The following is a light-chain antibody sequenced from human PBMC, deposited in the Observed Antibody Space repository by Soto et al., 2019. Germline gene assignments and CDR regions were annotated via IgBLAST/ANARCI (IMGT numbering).Light chain of an antibody. Sequence: DIQMTQSPSTLSASVGDRVTITSRASQSISSWLAWYQQKPGKAPKLLIYQASSLETGVPSRFIGSGSWTEFTLTISSLQPDDFATYFCQQYNSFTCTFGQGTKVESK. CDR2: QAS. CDR3: QQYNSFTCT. J-gene: IGKJ1*01. V-gene: IGKV1-5*03. CDR1: QSISSW.